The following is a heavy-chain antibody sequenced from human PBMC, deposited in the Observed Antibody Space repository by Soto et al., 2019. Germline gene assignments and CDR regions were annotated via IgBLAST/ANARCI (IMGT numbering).Heavy chain of an antibody. V-gene: IGHV3-30*18. D-gene: IGHD3-3*01. J-gene: IGHJ4*02. CDR3: AKAVGVVISIPPPHFDY. CDR2: ISYDGSNK. Sequence: QVQLVESGGGVVQPGRSLRLSCAASGFTFSSYGMHWVRQAPGKGLEWVAVISYDGSNKYYADSVKGRFTISRDNSKNTLYLQMNSLRAEDTALYYCAKAVGVVISIPPPHFDYWGQGTLVTVSS. CDR1: GFTFSSYG.